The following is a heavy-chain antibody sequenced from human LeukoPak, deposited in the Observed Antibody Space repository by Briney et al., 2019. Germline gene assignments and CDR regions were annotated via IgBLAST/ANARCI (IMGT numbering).Heavy chain of an antibody. CDR1: GGSISSYY. J-gene: IGHJ6*03. CDR2: IYYSGST. Sequence: SETLSLTCTVSGGSISSYYWSWIRQPPGKGLEWIGYIYYSGSTNYNPSLKSRVTISVDTSKNQFSLRLSSVTAADTAVYYCARRAVGPTFYYYYYMDVWGEGTTVTVSS. V-gene: IGHV4-59*12. D-gene: IGHD1-26*01. CDR3: ARRAVGPTFYYYYYMDV.